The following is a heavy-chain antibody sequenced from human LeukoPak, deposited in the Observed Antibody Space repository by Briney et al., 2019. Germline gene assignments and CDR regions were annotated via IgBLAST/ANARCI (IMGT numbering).Heavy chain of an antibody. J-gene: IGHJ4*02. CDR3: ARAGQGYCTSAGCFLPLDY. CDR1: GYSISSGYY. D-gene: IGHD2-2*01. V-gene: IGHV4-38-2*02. CDR2: IYHSGST. Sequence: KPSETLSLTCTVSGYSISSGYYWGWIRQPPGKGLEWIGSIYHSGSTYYNPSLKSRVTISVDTSKNQFSLKLNSVTAADTAVYYCARAGQGYCTSAGCFLPLDYWGQGTLVTVSS.